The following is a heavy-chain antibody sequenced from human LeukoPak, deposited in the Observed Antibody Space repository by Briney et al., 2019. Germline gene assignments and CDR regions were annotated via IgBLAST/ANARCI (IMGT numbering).Heavy chain of an antibody. CDR3: ARDSYYYDSSGYYYYYYGMDV. Sequence: QAGGSLRLSCAASGFTFSSYGMHWVRQAPGKGLEWVAVIWYDGSNKYYADSVKGRFTISRDNSKNTLYLQMNSLRAEDTAVYYCARDSYYYDSSGYYYYYYGMDVWGQGTTVTVSS. D-gene: IGHD3-22*01. CDR1: GFTFSSYG. J-gene: IGHJ6*02. CDR2: IWYDGSNK. V-gene: IGHV3-33*01.